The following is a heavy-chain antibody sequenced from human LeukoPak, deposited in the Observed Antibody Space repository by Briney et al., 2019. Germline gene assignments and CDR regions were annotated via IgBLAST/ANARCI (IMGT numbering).Heavy chain of an antibody. D-gene: IGHD3-3*01. CDR2: FDPEDGET. Sequence: GASVKVSCKVSGYTLTELSMHWVRQAPGKGLEWMGGFDPEDGETIYAQKLQGRVTMTTDTSTSTAYMELRSLRSDDTAVYYCARVAWVTEYYDFWSGYYTPPNWFDPWGQGALVTVSS. V-gene: IGHV1-24*01. CDR1: GYTLTELS. J-gene: IGHJ5*02. CDR3: ARVAWVTEYYDFWSGYYTPPNWFDP.